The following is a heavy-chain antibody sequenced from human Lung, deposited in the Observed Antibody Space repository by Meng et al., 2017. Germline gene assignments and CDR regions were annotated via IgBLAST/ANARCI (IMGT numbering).Heavy chain of an antibody. CDR3: ARESGYFEY. CDR1: VFTFSRYW. V-gene: IGHV3-74*03. J-gene: IGHJ4*02. Sequence: EERLLVSRGGLVRRGWSLRLSCAASVFTFSRYWMHWVRQVPWKWLVWVARIRCDGGCIVYADSVKGRYTIYRDNAKNTLFLQMNSLRAEDTAVYYCARESGYFEYWGQGILVTVFS. CDR2: IRCDGGCI.